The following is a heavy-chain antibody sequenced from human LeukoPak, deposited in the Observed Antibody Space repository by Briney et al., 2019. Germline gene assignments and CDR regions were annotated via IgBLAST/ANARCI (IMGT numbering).Heavy chain of an antibody. CDR3: ARDSYYMDV. V-gene: IGHV3-48*04. Sequence: VGALRLSCAASGVTFISDSMNWGRQAPGKGLEWVSYISSSSSTIYYADSVKGRFTISRDNAKNSLYLQMNSLRAEDTAVYYCARDSYYMDVWGKGTTVTVSS. J-gene: IGHJ6*03. CDR1: GVTFISDS. CDR2: ISSSSSTI.